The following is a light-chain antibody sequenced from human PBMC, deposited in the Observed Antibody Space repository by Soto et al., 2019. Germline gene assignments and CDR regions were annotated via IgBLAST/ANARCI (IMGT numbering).Light chain of an antibody. CDR2: NAS. J-gene: IGKJ1*01. V-gene: IGKV1-5*03. CDR1: QTISSW. CDR3: QHYNNSAEA. Sequence: DIQMTQSPSTLSGSVGDRVTITCRASQTISSWLAWYQQKPGKAPKLLIYNASTLKSGVPSRFSGSGSGTEFTLTIISLQPEELASYYCQHYNNSAEAFGQGTKVELK.